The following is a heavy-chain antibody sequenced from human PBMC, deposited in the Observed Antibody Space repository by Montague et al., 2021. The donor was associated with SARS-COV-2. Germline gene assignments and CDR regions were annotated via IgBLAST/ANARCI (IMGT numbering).Heavy chain of an antibody. CDR3: ASPIVEVTAPNYYGMDV. CDR2: IDNSGTT. CDR1: GYSISSACYY. J-gene: IGHJ6*02. V-gene: IGHV4-39*01. Sequence: SETLSLTCTVSGYSISSACYYWGWRRQPPGEGLEWGESIDNSGTTYNNPSSRSPTTTPVDTSNNQSSLKLSSVTAEDTAVYYCASPIVEVTAPNYYGMDVGGQGTQGPGSS. D-gene: IGHD2-21*02.